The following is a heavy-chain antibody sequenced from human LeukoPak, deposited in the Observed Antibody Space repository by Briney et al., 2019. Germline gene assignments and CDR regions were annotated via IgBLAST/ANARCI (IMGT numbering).Heavy chain of an antibody. CDR2: ISSSSSYI. J-gene: IGHJ4*02. CDR1: RFTFSSYS. D-gene: IGHD3-10*01. CDR3: ASYGPRGFDY. V-gene: IGHV3-21*01. Sequence: GGSLRLSCAASRFTFSSYSMNWVRQAPGKGLEWVSSISSSSSYIYYADSVKGRFTISRDNANNSLYLQMNSLRAEDTAVYYCASYGPRGFDYWGQGTMVTVSS.